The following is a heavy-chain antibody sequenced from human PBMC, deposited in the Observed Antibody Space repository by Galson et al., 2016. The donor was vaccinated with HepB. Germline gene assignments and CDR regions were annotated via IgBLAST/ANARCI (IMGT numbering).Heavy chain of an antibody. CDR3: GKHGGFDY. Sequence: SLRLSCAASGFSFSNSGMSWVRQAPGRGLEWVSGMTRSGDAAHYADFVKGRFTISRDNSKNTLYLHMNNLTAGDTAIYYCGKHGGFDYWGQGALVTVSS. CDR2: MTRSGDAA. CDR1: GFSFSNSG. D-gene: IGHD3-16*01. V-gene: IGHV3-23*01. J-gene: IGHJ4*02.